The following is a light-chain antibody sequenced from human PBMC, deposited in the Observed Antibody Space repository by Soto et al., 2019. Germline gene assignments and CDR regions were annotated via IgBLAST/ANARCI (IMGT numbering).Light chain of an antibody. CDR3: QQRSNWPEFT. J-gene: IGKJ3*01. Sequence: EIVLTQSPATLSLSPGERATLSCRASQSFSSYLAWYQQKPGQAPRLLIYDASNSATGIPARFSGSGSGTDFTLTISSLEPEDFAVYYCQQRSNWPEFTFGRGTKVDIK. CDR2: DAS. V-gene: IGKV3-11*01. CDR1: QSFSSY.